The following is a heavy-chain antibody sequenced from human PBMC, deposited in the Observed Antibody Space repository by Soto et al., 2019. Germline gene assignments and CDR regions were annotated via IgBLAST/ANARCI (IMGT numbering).Heavy chain of an antibody. CDR2: ISGYNGNT. CDR1: GYHFASYG. CDR3: ARDPYNGYEYRVSDFDS. D-gene: IGHD5-12*01. V-gene: IGHV1-18*01. J-gene: IGHJ4*02. Sequence: ASVKVSCKASGYHFASYGISWVRQAPGQGLEWMGWISGYNGNTVHAQKFQARVTWTTDTSTSTAYMAVRSLRSDDTAVYYCARDPYNGYEYRVSDFDSWGQGTLVTVSS.